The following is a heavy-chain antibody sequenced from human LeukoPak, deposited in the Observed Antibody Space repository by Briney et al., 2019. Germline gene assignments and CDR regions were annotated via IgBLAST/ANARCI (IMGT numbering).Heavy chain of an antibody. Sequence: SETLSLTCAVYGGSFCGYYWRWLRQPPGKGLVWIREINHSGSTNDNPSHKSRVTIAVNTTKNQFFLKLSSGAAAAAAVYYCARDSGGVTYFSDYWGQGTLVTVSS. CDR3: ARDSGGVTYFSDY. V-gene: IGHV4-34*01. CDR2: INHSGST. CDR1: GGSFCGYY. D-gene: IGHD2-8*02. J-gene: IGHJ4*02.